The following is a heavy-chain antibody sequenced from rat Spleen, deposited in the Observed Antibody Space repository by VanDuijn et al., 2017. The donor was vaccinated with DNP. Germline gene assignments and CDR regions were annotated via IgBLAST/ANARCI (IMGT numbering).Heavy chain of an antibody. CDR3: ARSQGYYYDGSYYPFAY. V-gene: IGHV2S8*01. D-gene: IGHD1-12*02. CDR1: GFSLTHFG. Sequence: QVQLKESGPGLVQPSQTLSLTCTVSGFSLTHFGVNWVRQPPGKGLEWIAAISGAGATYYNSALKSRLSFSRDTSRSQVFLHMDSLQTEDTAMYFCARSQGYYYDGSYYPFAYWGQGILVTVSS. CDR2: ISGAGAT. J-gene: IGHJ3*01.